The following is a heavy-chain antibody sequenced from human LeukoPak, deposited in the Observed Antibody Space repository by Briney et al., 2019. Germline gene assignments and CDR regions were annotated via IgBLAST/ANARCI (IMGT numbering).Heavy chain of an antibody. D-gene: IGHD1-26*01. J-gene: IGHJ4*02. CDR3: ASYQVGATSGFDY. CDR1: GGSISSRSYY. CDR2: IYYSGST. V-gene: IGHV4-39*01. Sequence: SGTLSLTCTVSGGSISSRSYYWGWIRQPPGKGLEWIGNIYYSGSTYYNPSLKSRVTISVDTSKNQLSLKLSSVTATDTAVYYCASYQVGATSGFDYWGQGTLVTVSS.